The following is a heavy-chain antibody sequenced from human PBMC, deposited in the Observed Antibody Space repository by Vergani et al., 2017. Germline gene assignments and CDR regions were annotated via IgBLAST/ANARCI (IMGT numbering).Heavy chain of an antibody. Sequence: QAQLPQWGAGLLKPSETLSLTCAIYSGSFHDYWWTWIRQPPGKGLEWIGEIRHDGITHYSPSLKSRVTISIDTSTHQFSLNLRSVTAADTAVYYCAREGYCTNGVCFTLFDVWGQGALVTVSS. D-gene: IGHD2-8*01. CDR1: SGSFHDYW. CDR2: IRHDGIT. V-gene: IGHV4-34*01. J-gene: IGHJ4*02. CDR3: AREGYCTNGVCFTLFDV.